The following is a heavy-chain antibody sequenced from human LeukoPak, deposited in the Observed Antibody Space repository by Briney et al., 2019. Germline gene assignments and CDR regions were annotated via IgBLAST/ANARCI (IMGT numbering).Heavy chain of an antibody. V-gene: IGHV7-4-1*02. CDR1: GYTFSSYV. CDR3: ARDQAAVEDFWFDP. Sequence: ASVKVSCKASGYTFSSYVMNWVRQAPGQGLEGMGRINTNTGNPTYAQGFTGRFVFSLDTSVSTAYLQISSLKAEDTAVYYCARDQAAVEDFWFDPWGQGTLVIVSS. D-gene: IGHD6-13*01. J-gene: IGHJ5*02. CDR2: INTNTGNP.